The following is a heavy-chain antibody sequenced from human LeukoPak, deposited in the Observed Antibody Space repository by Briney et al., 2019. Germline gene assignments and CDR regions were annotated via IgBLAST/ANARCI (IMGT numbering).Heavy chain of an antibody. CDR3: ARGAHAAAAGKDY. CDR1: GFTFSNYG. V-gene: IGHV3-33*01. J-gene: IGHJ4*02. CDR2: IWYDGSNK. Sequence: GGSLRLSCAASGFTFSNYGMHWVRQAPGKGLEWVAIIWYDGSNKYYADSVQGRFTISRDNSKNALYLQMNSLRAEDTSVYYCARGAHAAAAGKDYWGQGTLVTVSS. D-gene: IGHD6-13*01.